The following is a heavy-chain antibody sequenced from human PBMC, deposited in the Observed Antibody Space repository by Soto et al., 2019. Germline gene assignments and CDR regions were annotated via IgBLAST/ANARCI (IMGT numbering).Heavy chain of an antibody. V-gene: IGHV3-23*01. CDR1: GFTFSSYA. CDR3: AKSHSSSWYLDWFDP. CDR2: ISGSGGST. Sequence: GGSLRLSCAASGFTFSSYAMSWVRQAPGKGLEWVSAISGSGGSTYYADSVKGRLTISRDNSKNTLYLQMNSLRAEDTALYYCAKSHSSSWYLDWFDPWGQGTLVTVSS. J-gene: IGHJ5*02. D-gene: IGHD6-13*01.